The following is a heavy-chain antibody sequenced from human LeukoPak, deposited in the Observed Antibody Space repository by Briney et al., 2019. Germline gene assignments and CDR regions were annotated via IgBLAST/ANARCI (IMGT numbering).Heavy chain of an antibody. V-gene: IGHV3-30*02. Sequence: GGSLRLSCAASGFTFSSYWMHWVRQAPGKGLEWVAFIRYDGSNKYYADSVKGRFTISRDNAKNSLYLQMNSLRAEDTAVYYCARVLAGDFDLWGRGTLVTVSS. CDR2: IRYDGSNK. J-gene: IGHJ2*01. D-gene: IGHD6-19*01. CDR3: ARVLAGDFDL. CDR1: GFTFSSYW.